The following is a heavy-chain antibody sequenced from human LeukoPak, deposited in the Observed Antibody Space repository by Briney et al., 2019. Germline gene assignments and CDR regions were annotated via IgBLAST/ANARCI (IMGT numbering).Heavy chain of an antibody. CDR3: ARGPPQLSSTSRPFDY. Sequence: GGPLRFSFQAPELTFIANNIAWFGQAPGKGLKWVSFIYSGGSTYYADSVKGRFTISRDNSKNALYLQMNSLRAEDTAVYYCARGPPQLSSTSRPFDYWGQGTLVTVSS. J-gene: IGHJ4*02. CDR1: ELTFIANN. CDR2: IYSGGST. V-gene: IGHV3-66*01. D-gene: IGHD2-2*01.